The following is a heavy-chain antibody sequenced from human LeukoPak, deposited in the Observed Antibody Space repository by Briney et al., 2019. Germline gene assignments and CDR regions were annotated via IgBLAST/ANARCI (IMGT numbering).Heavy chain of an antibody. CDR1: GGSISSSSYY. V-gene: IGHV4-39*07. D-gene: IGHD3-3*01. Sequence: SETLSLTCTVSGGSISSSSYYWGWIRQPPGKGLEWIGSIYYSGSTYYNPSLKSRVTISVDTSKNQFSLKLSSVTAADTAVYYCARARWRFDYWGQGTLVTVSS. CDR2: IYYSGST. J-gene: IGHJ4*02. CDR3: ARARWRFDY.